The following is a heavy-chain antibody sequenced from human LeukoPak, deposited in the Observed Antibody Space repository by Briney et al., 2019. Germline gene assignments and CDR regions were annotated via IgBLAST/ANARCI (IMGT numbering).Heavy chain of an antibody. J-gene: IGHJ3*02. CDR1: RFTFSNYE. CDR2: IVPAGDT. Sequence: GGSLRLSCAASRFTFSNYEIHWVRQTTGKGLEWVSAIVPAGDTYYPGSAKGRFTVSTANAKNSLYLQMNSLRAGDTGVYYCARESSRSSTGAFDIWGQGTMVTVSS. CDR3: ARESSRSSTGAFDI. D-gene: IGHD6-13*01. V-gene: IGHV3-13*01.